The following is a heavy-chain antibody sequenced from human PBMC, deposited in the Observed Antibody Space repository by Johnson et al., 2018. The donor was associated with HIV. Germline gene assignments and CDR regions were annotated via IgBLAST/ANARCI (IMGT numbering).Heavy chain of an antibody. J-gene: IGHJ3*02. D-gene: IGHD3-10*01. CDR3: TPDPITMVQGVISAYDAFDI. CDR2: IKSKTDGGTT. V-gene: IGHV3-15*01. CDR1: GFTFCNAW. Sequence: VQLVESGGGLVKPGGSLRLSCAASGFTFCNAWMSWVRQAPGKGLEWVGRIKSKTDGGTTDYAAPVKGRFTISRDDSKHTLYLQMNSLKTEDTAVYYCTPDPITMVQGVISAYDAFDIWGQGTMVTVSS.